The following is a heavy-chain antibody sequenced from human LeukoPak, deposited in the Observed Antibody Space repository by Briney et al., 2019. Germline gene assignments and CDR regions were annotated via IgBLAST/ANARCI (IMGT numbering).Heavy chain of an antibody. CDR3: AKVPRHSDSSGYVDY. D-gene: IGHD3-22*01. V-gene: IGHV3-74*01. Sequence: PGGSLRLSCAASGFTFSRFRLYWVRQAPGKGLVWVSRINADGSDTNYADSVKGRFTISRDNAQNTLYLQMNSLRTEDTALYYCAKVPRHSDSSGYVDYWGQGTLVTVSS. CDR1: GFTFSRFR. CDR2: INADGSDT. J-gene: IGHJ4*02.